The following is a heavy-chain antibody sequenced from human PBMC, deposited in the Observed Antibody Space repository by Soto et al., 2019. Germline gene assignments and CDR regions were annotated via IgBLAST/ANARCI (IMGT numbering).Heavy chain of an antibody. J-gene: IGHJ4*02. V-gene: IGHV3-74*01. CDR1: GLNFRNYK. Sequence: GGSLRVSCAASGLNFRNYKMHWVRQAPGKGLVWVSRINTDGSITDYADSVKGRFTVSRDNPKNTLYLQMNSLRAEDTAVYYCARDTDGLHYWGQGTLVTVSS. CDR2: INTDGSIT. CDR3: ARDTDGLHY.